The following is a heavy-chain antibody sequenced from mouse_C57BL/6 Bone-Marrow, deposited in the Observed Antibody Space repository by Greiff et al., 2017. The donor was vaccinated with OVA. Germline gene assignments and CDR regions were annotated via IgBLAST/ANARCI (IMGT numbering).Heavy chain of an antibody. CDR1: GYTFTSYG. CDR2: IYPRSGTT. D-gene: IGHD2-4*01. Sequence: QVQLQQSGAELARPGASVKLSCKASGYTFTSYGIRWVKQRPGQGLEWIGEIYPRSGTTYYNEKFKGKATLTADKSSSTAYMELRSLTSEDSAVYFCARGSSYDYFAYWGQGTLVTVSA. CDR3: ARGSSYDYFAY. J-gene: IGHJ3*01. V-gene: IGHV1-81*01.